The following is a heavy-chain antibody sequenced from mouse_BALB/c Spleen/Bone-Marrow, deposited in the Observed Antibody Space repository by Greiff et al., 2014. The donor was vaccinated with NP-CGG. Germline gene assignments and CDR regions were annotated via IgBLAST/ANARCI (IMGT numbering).Heavy chain of an antibody. CDR2: IYPGNSGT. D-gene: IGHD1-1*01. CDR1: GYSFTSYW. CDR3: TRSITTAVEFDY. V-gene: IGHV1-5*01. J-gene: IGHJ2*03. Sequence: EVQLQQSGTVLARPRASVKMSCKASGYSFTSYWMYWTKQRPGQGLEWIGAIYPGNSGTSYNQNFKGKAKLTAVTSASTAYMELSSLTNEDSAVYYCTRSITTAVEFDYWGQGTSLTVSS.